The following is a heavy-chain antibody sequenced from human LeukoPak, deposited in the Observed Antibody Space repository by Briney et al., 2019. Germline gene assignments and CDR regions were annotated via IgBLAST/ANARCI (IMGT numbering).Heavy chain of an antibody. CDR1: GYNLTSYW. J-gene: IGHJ3*02. CDR3: ARRALMDGFDI. CDR2: IYPGDSDT. Sequence: GESLKISCKGSGYNLTSYWIGWVRQIPGKGLEWLGIIYPGDSDTRYSPSFQGQVTISADKSINTAYLQWSSLKASDTAMYYCARRALMDGFDIWGQGTMVTVSS. V-gene: IGHV5-51*01.